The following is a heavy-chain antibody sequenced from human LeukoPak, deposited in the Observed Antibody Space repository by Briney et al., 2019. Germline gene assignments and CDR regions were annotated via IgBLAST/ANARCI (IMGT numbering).Heavy chain of an antibody. J-gene: IGHJ5*02. D-gene: IGHD3-10*01. V-gene: IGHV4-39*02. CDR3: ARVVRGVIRWFDP. CDR1: GGSISSSSYY. CDR2: IYYSGST. Sequence: SETLSLTCTVSGGSISSSSYYWGWIRQPPGKGLEWIWSIYYSGSTSYNPSLKSRVTISVDTSKSQISLKLSSVTAADTAVYYCARVVRGVIRWFDPWGRGTLVTVSS.